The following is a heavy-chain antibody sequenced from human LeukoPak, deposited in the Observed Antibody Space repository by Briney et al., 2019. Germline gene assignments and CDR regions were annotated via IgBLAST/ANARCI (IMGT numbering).Heavy chain of an antibody. D-gene: IGHD6-19*01. CDR1: GGSFSGYY. V-gene: IGHV4-34*01. J-gene: IGHJ6*03. CDR2: INHSGRT. CDR3: ARAATYSSGSKYYYYYYYMDV. Sequence: SETLSLTCAVYGGSFSGYYWSWIRQPPGKGLEWIGEINHSGRTNYNPSLKSRVTISVDTSKNQFSLKLSSVTAADTAVYYCARAATYSSGSKYYYYYYYMDVWGKGTTVTISS.